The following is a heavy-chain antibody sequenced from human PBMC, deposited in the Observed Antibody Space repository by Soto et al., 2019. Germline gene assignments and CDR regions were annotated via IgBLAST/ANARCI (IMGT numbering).Heavy chain of an antibody. CDR2: ITSGSDYI. D-gene: IGHD6-13*01. J-gene: IGHJ5*02. V-gene: IGHV3-21*01. Sequence: EVQLVESGGGLVKSGGSLRLSCAASGFTFSSYNMNWVRQAPGKGLEWVALITSGSDYIFYADSVKGRFTISRDNAENSLYLQMNSLRADDTAVYYCARDRQLVQDWFDPWGQGTLVTVSS. CDR1: GFTFSSYN. CDR3: ARDRQLVQDWFDP.